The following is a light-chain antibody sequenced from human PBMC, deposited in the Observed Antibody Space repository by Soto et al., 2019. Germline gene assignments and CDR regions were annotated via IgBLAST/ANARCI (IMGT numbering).Light chain of an antibody. Sequence: LTQYPSSLSASVGDRVTITCRASQGIINYLVWYQQKPGQAPSLLIFGASSRATGIPDRFSGGGSGTDFTLTISRLEPEDFAVYYCQQFSSYPLTFGGGTKVDI. J-gene: IGKJ4*01. CDR1: QGIINY. V-gene: IGKV3-20*01. CDR2: GAS. CDR3: QQFSSYPLT.